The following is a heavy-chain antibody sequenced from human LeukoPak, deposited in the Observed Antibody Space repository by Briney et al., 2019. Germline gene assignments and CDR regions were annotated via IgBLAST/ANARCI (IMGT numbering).Heavy chain of an antibody. CDR1: GLTFSKYA. CDR2: ISESGTGT. CDR3: ARGQSYCGADCYSD. V-gene: IGHV3-23*01. J-gene: IGHJ4*02. Sequence: GGSLRLSCTVSGLTFSKYAMSWVRQAPGKGLEWVSAISESGTGTYYADSVKGRFTTSRDNSRNTLSLHMNSLRADDTAIYYCARGQSYCGADCYSDWGQGTLVTVSS. D-gene: IGHD2-21*02.